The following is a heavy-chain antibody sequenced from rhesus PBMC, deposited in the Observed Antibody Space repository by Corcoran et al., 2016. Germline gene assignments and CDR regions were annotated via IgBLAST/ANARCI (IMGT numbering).Heavy chain of an antibody. CDR3: AREVFSWNNEYFEF. D-gene: IGHD1-20*01. Sequence: QLQLQESGPGLVKPSETLSLPCAVSGGSISGYWWRLIRPPPGQGREWIGRIDSSGSTDYNPSLKSRVTSSRDTSKNQFSLKLSSVTAADTAMYYCAREVFSWNNEYFEFWGQGALVTVSS. V-gene: IGHV4-160*01. CDR1: GGSISGYW. CDR2: IDSSGST. J-gene: IGHJ1*01.